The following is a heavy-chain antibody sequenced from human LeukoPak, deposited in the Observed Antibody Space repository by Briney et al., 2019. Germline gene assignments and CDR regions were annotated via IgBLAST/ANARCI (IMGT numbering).Heavy chain of an antibody. D-gene: IGHD6-6*01. Sequence: SETLSLTCTVSGGSISSSSYYWGWIRQPPGKGLEWIGSIYYSGSTYYNPSLKSRVTISVDTSKNQFSLKLSPVTAADTAVYYCARVTPGYSSSSAFDYWGQGTLVTVSS. CDR3: ARVTPGYSSSSAFDY. J-gene: IGHJ4*02. CDR1: GGSISSSSYY. CDR2: IYYSGST. V-gene: IGHV4-39*07.